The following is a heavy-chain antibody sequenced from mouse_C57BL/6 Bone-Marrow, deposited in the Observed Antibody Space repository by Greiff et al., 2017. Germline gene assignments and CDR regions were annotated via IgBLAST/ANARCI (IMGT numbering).Heavy chain of an antibody. CDR3: ARDDDGYFGY. Sequence: EVKVVESGGGLVQSGRSLRLSCATSGFTFSDFYMEWVRQAPGKGLEWIAASRNKANDYTTEYSASVKGRFIVSRDTSQSILYLQMNALRAEDTAIYYCARDDDGYFGYWGQGTTLTVSS. CDR2: SRNKANDYTT. D-gene: IGHD2-3*01. J-gene: IGHJ2*01. V-gene: IGHV7-1*01. CDR1: GFTFSDFY.